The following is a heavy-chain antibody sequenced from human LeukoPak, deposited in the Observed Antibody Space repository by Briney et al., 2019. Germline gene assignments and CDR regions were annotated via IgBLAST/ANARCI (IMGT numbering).Heavy chain of an antibody. D-gene: IGHD3-10*01. V-gene: IGHV3-21*01. CDR2: ISSSSSYI. CDR1: GFTFSSYS. J-gene: IGHJ4*02. Sequence: GGSLRLSCAASGFTFSSYSMNWVRQAPGKGLEWVSSISSSSSYIYYADSVKGRFTISRDNAKNSLYLQMNSLRAEDTAVYYCARALVRGVMHFDFWGQGTLVTVSS. CDR3: ARALVRGVMHFDF.